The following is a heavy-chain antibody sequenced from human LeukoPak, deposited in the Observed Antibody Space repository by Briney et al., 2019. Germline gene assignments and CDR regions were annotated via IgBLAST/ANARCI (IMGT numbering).Heavy chain of an antibody. CDR1: GFTFSSYS. D-gene: IGHD3-10*01. CDR3: NTDYGSGSYHYFNY. Sequence: GGSLRLSCAASGFTFSSYSMNWVRQAPGKGLQWVGRIKSTTDGGTTDYAAPVKGRFTVSRDDSKNALYLQMNSLKTEDTAVYYCNTDYGSGSYHYFNYWGQGTLVTVSS. CDR2: IKSTTDGGTT. V-gene: IGHV3-15*01. J-gene: IGHJ4*02.